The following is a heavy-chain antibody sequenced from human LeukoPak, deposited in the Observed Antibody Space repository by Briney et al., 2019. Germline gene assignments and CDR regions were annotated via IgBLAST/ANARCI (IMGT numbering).Heavy chain of an antibody. CDR3: ARGGTDSSSSNPFDY. Sequence: SVTVSCKASGGTFSAFSWVRQAPGQGLEWMGRIIPNFGTATNALKFLGRITLSADESTNTVYMELSTLRSDDTAVYYCARGGTDSSSSNPFDYWGQGTLVTVSS. D-gene: IGHD6-13*01. J-gene: IGHJ4*02. CDR1: GGTFSA. V-gene: IGHV1-69*01. CDR2: IIPNFGTA.